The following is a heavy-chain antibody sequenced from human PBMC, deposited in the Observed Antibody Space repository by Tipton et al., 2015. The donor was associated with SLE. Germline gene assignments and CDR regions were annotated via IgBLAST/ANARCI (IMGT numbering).Heavy chain of an antibody. V-gene: IGHV3-66*01. CDR2: IYSGGST. D-gene: IGHD1-1*01. J-gene: IGHJ4*02. CDR1: GITVSSNY. Sequence: SLRLSCAASGITVSSNYMNWVRQAPGKGLEWVSLIYSGGSTFYADSVKGRFTISRDNSKNMLYLQMNSLRAEDTAVYYCTDNDYWGQGTLVTVSS. CDR3: TDNDY.